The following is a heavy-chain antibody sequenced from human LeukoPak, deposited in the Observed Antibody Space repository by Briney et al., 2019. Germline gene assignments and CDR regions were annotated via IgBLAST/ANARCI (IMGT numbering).Heavy chain of an antibody. CDR1: GFTFSSYS. V-gene: IGHV3-21*01. D-gene: IGHD6-19*01. CDR2: SSSSSYI. Sequence: GGSLRLSCAASGFTFSSYSMNWVRQAPGKGLEWVSSSSSSSYIYYADSVKGRFTISRDNAKNSLYLQMNSLRAEDTAVYYCARVSSSGWGQGTLVTVSS. CDR3: ARVSSSG. J-gene: IGHJ4*02.